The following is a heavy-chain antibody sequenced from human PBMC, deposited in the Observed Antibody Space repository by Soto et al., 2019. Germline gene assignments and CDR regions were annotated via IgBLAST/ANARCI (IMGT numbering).Heavy chain of an antibody. CDR1: GGFVNGDKNY. CDR2: ISYSGAT. V-gene: IGHV4-61*01. CDR3: ATSPRFAFDF. D-gene: IGHD3-16*01. Sequence: QEQLQESGPGLVKPSETLSLTCSVSGGFVNGDKNYWIWIRQAPGKGLEWIGFISYSGATIYNPSLKSRPTRSVDRSKNQFSLWLSSVTASDTALYYCATSPRFAFDFWGQGTTVIVSS. J-gene: IGHJ3*01.